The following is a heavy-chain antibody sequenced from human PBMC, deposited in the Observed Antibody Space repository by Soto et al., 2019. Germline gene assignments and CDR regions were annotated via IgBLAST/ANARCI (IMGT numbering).Heavy chain of an antibody. V-gene: IGHV4-39*01. CDR1: GGSISSSSYY. CDR3: ARHEAPSGYDYPHYFDY. CDR2: IYYSGST. Sequence: SETLSLTCTVSGGSISSSSYYWGWIRQPPGKGLEWIGSIYYSGSTYYNPSLKSRVTISVDTSKNQFSLKLSSVTAADTAVYYCARHEAPSGYDYPHYFDYWGQGTLVPVSS. D-gene: IGHD5-12*01. J-gene: IGHJ4*02.